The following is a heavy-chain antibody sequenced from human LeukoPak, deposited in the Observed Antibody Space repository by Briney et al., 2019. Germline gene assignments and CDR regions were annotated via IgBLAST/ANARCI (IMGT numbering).Heavy chain of an antibody. CDR1: GGSISSYY. Sequence: SETLSLTCTVSGGSISSYYWSWIRQPPGKGLEWIGYIYYSGSTNYNPSLKSRVTILVDTSKNQFSLKLSSVTAADTAVYYCARAVAGTRGAFDIWGQGTMVTVSS. J-gene: IGHJ3*02. D-gene: IGHD6-19*01. CDR2: IYYSGST. V-gene: IGHV4-59*01. CDR3: ARAVAGTRGAFDI.